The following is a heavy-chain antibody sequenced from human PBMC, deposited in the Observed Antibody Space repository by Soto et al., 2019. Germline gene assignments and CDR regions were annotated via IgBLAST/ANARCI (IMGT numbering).Heavy chain of an antibody. V-gene: IGHV4-59*01. CDR1: GGSISSYY. D-gene: IGHD3-22*01. Sequence: SETLSLTCTVSGGSISSYYWSWIRQPPGKGLEWIGYIYYSGSTNYNPSLKSRVTISVDTSKNQFSLKLSSVTAADTAVYYCASRGYSYDSSGYYYFRNVDYWGQGTLVTVSS. CDR2: IYYSGST. CDR3: ASRGYSYDSSGYYYFRNVDY. J-gene: IGHJ4*02.